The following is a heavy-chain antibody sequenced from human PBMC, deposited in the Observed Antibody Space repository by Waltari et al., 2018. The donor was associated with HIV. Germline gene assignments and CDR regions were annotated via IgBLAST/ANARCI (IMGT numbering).Heavy chain of an antibody. D-gene: IGHD3-22*01. CDR2: IYYSGST. Sequence: QVQLQESGPGLVKPSQTLSLTCTFPGGSISSRRSYLSWIRQHTGKGVEWIGFIYYSGSTYYNPSLKSRVTISVDTSKNQFSLKLSSVTAADTAVYYCARDGKSSYYYDSSPNWFDPWGQGTLVAVSS. CDR3: ARDGKSSYYYDSSPNWFDP. CDR1: GGSISSRRSY. J-gene: IGHJ5*02. V-gene: IGHV4-31*03.